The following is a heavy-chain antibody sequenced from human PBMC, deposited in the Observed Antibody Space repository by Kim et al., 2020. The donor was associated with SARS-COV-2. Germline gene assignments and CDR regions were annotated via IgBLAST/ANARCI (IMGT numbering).Heavy chain of an antibody. CDR1: GFTFSHYS. J-gene: IGHJ3*01. CDR3: ARVRGAFLSGHYAGSWPDAFDL. V-gene: IGHV3-21*01. D-gene: IGHD3-3*01. Sequence: GGSLRLSCAGSGFTFSHYSLSWVRQAPGKGLEWLSCISTSSSTMYYADSVRGRFTISRDNAENSLYLQVNSMRDEETAVYCCARVRGAFLSGHYAGSWPDAFDLWGQGTMVSVSS. CDR2: ISTSSSTM.